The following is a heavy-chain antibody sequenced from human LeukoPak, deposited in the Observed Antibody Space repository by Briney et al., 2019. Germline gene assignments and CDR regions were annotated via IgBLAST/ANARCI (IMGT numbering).Heavy chain of an antibody. CDR1: GYKFTNYG. V-gene: IGHV1-46*01. D-gene: IGHD1-26*01. CDR3: ARDNSVGDYAWWFDP. Sequence: ASVKVSCKASGYKFTNYGISWVRQAPGQGLEWLGLITPSGGSTWYAQKFQGRVTMTRDMSTSTDYMELSSLRSEDTAVYYCARDNSVGDYAWWFDPWGQGTLVTVSS. CDR2: ITPSGGST. J-gene: IGHJ5*02.